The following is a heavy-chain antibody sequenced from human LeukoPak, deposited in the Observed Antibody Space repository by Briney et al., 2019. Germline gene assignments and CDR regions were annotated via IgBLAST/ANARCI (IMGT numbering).Heavy chain of an antibody. CDR1: GGSISRYF. CDR3: ARGLVVTEYNFDY. CDR2: IYYSGST. V-gene: IGHV4-59*08. J-gene: IGHJ4*02. Sequence: SETLSLTCTVSGGSISRYFWSWIRQPPGKGLEWIGYIYYSGSTNYNPSLKSRVTISEDTSKNQFSLKLTSVTAADTAVYYCARGLVVTEYNFDYWGQGTLVTVSS. D-gene: IGHD2-21*02.